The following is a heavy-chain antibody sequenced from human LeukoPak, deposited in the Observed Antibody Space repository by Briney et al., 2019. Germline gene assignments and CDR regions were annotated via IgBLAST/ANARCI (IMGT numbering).Heavy chain of an antibody. CDR2: ISSSSSYI. J-gene: IGHJ4*02. CDR1: GFTFSSYS. V-gene: IGHV3-21*01. CDR3: ARVAGDGYPFDY. Sequence: GGSLRHSCAASGFTFSSYSMNWVRQAPGKGLEWVSSISSSSSYIYYADSVKGRFTISRDNAKNSLYLQMNSLRAEDTAVYYCARVAGDGYPFDYWGQGTLVTVSS. D-gene: IGHD5-24*01.